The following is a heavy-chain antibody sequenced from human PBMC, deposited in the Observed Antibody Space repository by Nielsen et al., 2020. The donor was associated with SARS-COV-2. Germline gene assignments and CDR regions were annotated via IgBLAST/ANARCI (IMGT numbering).Heavy chain of an antibody. Sequence: SLNISCAASGFTFSRHAMNWVRQAPGNGLEWVSIIGAGGDNIYYADSVKGRFTISRDNSKNTLYLQINSLRADDTAVYYCATQADGYKSPYDYWGQGTLVTVSS. CDR2: IGAGGDNI. D-gene: IGHD3-10*01. J-gene: IGHJ4*02. CDR3: ATQADGYKSPYDY. V-gene: IGHV3-23*01. CDR1: GFTFSRHA.